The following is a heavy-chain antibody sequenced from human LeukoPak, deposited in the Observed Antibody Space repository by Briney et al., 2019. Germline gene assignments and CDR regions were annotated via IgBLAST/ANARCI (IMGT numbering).Heavy chain of an antibody. CDR1: GFTFSSYG. CDR3: ARDLPTGAPFDY. D-gene: IGHD3-10*01. J-gene: IGHJ4*02. Sequence: PGGSLRLSCAASGFTFSSYGMHWVRQAPGKGLEWVAVIWYDGSNKYYADSVKGRFTISRDNSKNTLYLQMNSLRAEDTAVYYCARDLPTGAPFDYWGQGTLVTVSS. CDR2: IWYDGSNK. V-gene: IGHV3-33*08.